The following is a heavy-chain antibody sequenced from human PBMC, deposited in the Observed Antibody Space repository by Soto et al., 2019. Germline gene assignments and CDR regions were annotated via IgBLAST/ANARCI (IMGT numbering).Heavy chain of an antibody. J-gene: IGHJ4*02. V-gene: IGHV4-34*01. CDR2: INHSGST. CDR3: ARVQRTYYHYVWGSYRPYYFDY. CDR1: GGSFSGYY. D-gene: IGHD3-16*02. Sequence: SETLSLTCAVYGGSFSGYYWSWIRQPPGKGLEWIGEINHSGSTNYNPSLKSRVTISVDTSKNQFSLKLSSVTAADTAVYYCARVQRTYYHYVWGSYRPYYFDYWGQGTPVTVSS.